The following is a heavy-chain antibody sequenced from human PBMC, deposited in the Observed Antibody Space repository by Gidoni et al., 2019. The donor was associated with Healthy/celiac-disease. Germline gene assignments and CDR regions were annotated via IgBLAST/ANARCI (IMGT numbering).Heavy chain of an antibody. CDR2: ISYDGSNK. CDR3: ASLEGDGYNLDY. J-gene: IGHJ4*02. Sequence: QVQLVESGGGVVQPGRYLRLSCAASGFTFSSYGMHWVRQAPGKGLEWVAVISYDGSNKYYADSVKGRFTISRDNSKNTLYLQMNSLRAEDTAVYYCASLEGDGYNLDYWGQGTLVTVSS. D-gene: IGHD5-12*01. V-gene: IGHV3-30*03. CDR1: GFTFSSYG.